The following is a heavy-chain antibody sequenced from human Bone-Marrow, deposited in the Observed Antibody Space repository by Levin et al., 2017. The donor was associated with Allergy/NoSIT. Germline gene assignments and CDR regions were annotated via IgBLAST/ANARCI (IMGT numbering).Heavy chain of an antibody. V-gene: IGHV3-7*01. CDR3: ARFGGGWTFDY. J-gene: IGHJ4*02. CDR2: IKQDGSEK. Sequence: PGGSLRLSCAASGFTFSNSWMSWVRQAPGKGLEWVANIKQDGSEKYYVDSVKGRFIISRDNAENSLFLQMNSLRAEDTAVYYCARFGGGWTFDYWGQGTLVTVSS. CDR1: GFTFSNSW. D-gene: IGHD6-19*01.